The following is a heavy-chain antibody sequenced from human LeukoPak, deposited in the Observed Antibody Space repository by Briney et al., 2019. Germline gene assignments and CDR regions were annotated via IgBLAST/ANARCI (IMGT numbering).Heavy chain of an antibody. CDR1: GFTVSSNY. CDR2: ISSTSAYT. CDR3: ARDYGAYEVPYWYFDL. D-gene: IGHD4-17*01. J-gene: IGHJ2*01. Sequence: GGSLRLSCAASGFTVSSNYMNWIRQAPGRRLEWVSYISSTSAYTKYADSVKGRFTISRDNAKNSLYLQMNSLRAEDTAIYYCARDYGAYEVPYWYFDLWGRGTLVTVSS. V-gene: IGHV3-11*05.